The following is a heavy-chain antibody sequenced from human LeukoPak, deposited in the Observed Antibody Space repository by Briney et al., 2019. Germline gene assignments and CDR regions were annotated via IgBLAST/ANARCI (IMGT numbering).Heavy chain of an antibody. J-gene: IGHJ4*02. CDR2: IRYDGSNK. CDR1: GFTFSSFG. Sequence: GGSLRLSCAASGFTFSSFGMHWVRQAPGKGLEWVALIRYDGSNKYYADSVKGRFTISRDNSKNTLYLQVNSLRAENTAMYYCAKDLGYSYGYVDYWGQGALVTVSS. D-gene: IGHD5-18*01. V-gene: IGHV3-30*02. CDR3: AKDLGYSYGYVDY.